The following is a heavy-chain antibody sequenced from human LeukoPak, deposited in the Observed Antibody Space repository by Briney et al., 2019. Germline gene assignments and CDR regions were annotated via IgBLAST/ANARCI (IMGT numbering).Heavy chain of an antibody. CDR3: ARVGIAAAAIDY. V-gene: IGHV1-69*13. J-gene: IGHJ4*02. CDR2: IIPIFGTA. CDR1: GGTFSSYA. D-gene: IGHD6-13*01. Sequence: PVKVSCKASGGTFSSYAISWVRQAPGQGLEWMGGIIPIFGTANYAQKFQGRVTITADESTSTAYMELSSLRSEDTAVYYCARVGIAAAAIDYWGQGTLVTVSS.